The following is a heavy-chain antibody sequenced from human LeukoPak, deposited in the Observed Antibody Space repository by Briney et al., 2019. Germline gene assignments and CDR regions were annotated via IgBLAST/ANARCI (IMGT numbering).Heavy chain of an antibody. CDR3: ARDSGSYGGFDY. D-gene: IGHD1-26*01. Sequence: GGSLRLSCAASGFTFSNAWMNWVRQAPGKGLEWVSVIYSGGSTYYADSVKGRFTISRDNSKNTLYLQMNSLRAEDTAVYYCARDSGSYGGFDYWGQGTLVTVSS. V-gene: IGHV3-53*01. J-gene: IGHJ4*02. CDR1: GFTFSNAW. CDR2: IYSGGST.